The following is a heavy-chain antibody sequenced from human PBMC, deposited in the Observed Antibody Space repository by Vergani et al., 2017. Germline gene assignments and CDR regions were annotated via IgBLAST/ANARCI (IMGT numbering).Heavy chain of an antibody. D-gene: IGHD1-7*01. Sequence: VQLMESGGDWAQPGGSLRLSCSASGLTLSSYGVHWVRQAPGRGLESVTFTRPHEDGAFYSASVRGRFTVSRDNSKNTLYLEMNRLNVDDTAIYYCGKTQGTVVGTWWFDPWGQGTPVTVSS. CDR2: TRPHEDGA. J-gene: IGHJ5*02. CDR3: GKTQGTVVGTWWFDP. V-gene: IGHV3-30*02. CDR1: GLTLSSYG.